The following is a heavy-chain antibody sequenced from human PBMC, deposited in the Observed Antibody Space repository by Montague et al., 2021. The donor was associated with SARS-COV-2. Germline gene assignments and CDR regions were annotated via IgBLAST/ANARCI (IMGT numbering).Heavy chain of an antibody. V-gene: IGHV4-4*02. CDR1: GDSIMPADC. D-gene: IGHD4-23*01. J-gene: IGHJ4*02. CDR2: IYQRVST. Sequence: SETLSLTCAVSGDSIMPADCLSWVRQPPGQGLEWIGEIYQRVSTNYNPSLKSRVSMSVDKSKNQVSLELYSVTAGDTALYYCVRAGGIHNRPPVWGQGALVIVSS. CDR3: VRAGGIHNRPPV.